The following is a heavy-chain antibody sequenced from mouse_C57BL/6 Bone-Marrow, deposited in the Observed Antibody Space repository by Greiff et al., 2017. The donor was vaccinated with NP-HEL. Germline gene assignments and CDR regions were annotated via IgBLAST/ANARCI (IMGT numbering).Heavy chain of an antibody. J-gene: IGHJ3*01. CDR2: ISSGSSTI. CDR3: AKVLRLGFAY. CDR1: GFTFSDYG. Sequence: EVQLVESGGGLVKPGGSLKLSCAASGFTFSDYGMHWVRQAPEKGLEWVAYISSGSSTIYYADTVKGRFTISRDNATNTLFLQMTSLRSEDTAMYYCAKVLRLGFAYWGQGTLVTVSA. V-gene: IGHV5-17*01. D-gene: IGHD2-12*01.